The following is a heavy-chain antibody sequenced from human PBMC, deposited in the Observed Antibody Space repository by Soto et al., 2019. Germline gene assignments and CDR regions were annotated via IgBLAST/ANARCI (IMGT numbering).Heavy chain of an antibody. CDR3: ARIRSVFSGGRNDY. J-gene: IGHJ4*02. CDR1: GGSISTYY. V-gene: IGHV4-59*08. CDR2: VYDRATT. D-gene: IGHD2-15*01. Sequence: KPSETLSLTCTLSGGSISTYYWSWIRQPPGKGLEWIGYVYDRATTSYNPSLKTRVTISADTSKNQFSLNLRSVTAADTAVYFCARIRSVFSGGRNDYWGQGILVTVSS.